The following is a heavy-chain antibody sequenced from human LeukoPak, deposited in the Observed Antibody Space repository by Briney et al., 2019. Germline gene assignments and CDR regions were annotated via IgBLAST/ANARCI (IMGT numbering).Heavy chain of an antibody. D-gene: IGHD3-10*02. CDR2: ISYDGSNI. J-gene: IGHJ6*04. V-gene: IGHV3-48*03. CDR1: GFTFSSYE. CDR3: AELGITMIGGV. Sequence: PGGSLRLSCAASGFTFSSYEMNWVRQAPGKGLEWVAYISYDGSNIYYADSVKGRFTISRDNAKNSLYLQMNSLRAEDTAVYYCAELGITMIGGVWGKGTTVTVSS.